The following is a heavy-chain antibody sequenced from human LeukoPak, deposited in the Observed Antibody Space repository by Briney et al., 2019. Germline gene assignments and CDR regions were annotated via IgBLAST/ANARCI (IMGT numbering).Heavy chain of an antibody. Sequence: ASVKVSCKASGYTFTSYYMHWVRQAPGQGLEWMGIINPSGGSTTYAQKFQGRVTMTRDTSTSTVYMELSGLRSEDTAVYYCATRYSSRENYFDYWGQGTLVTVSS. V-gene: IGHV1-46*01. CDR1: GYTFTSYY. CDR3: ATRYSSRENYFDY. CDR2: INPSGGST. D-gene: IGHD6-13*01. J-gene: IGHJ4*02.